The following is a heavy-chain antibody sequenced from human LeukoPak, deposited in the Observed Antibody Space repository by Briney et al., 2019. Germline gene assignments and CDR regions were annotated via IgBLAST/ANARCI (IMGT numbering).Heavy chain of an antibody. Sequence: PGGSLRLSCAVSGVTFSKYAMSWFRQAPGKGLEWVSGISNSGASSYYANSVKGRFTISRDNSKNTLYLQMNSLRADDTAVYYRAKPLGTIYPLWGMDVWGPGTTVTVSS. V-gene: IGHV3-23*01. CDR1: GVTFSKYA. CDR2: ISNSGASS. J-gene: IGHJ6*02. D-gene: IGHD3-16*01. CDR3: AKPLGTIYPLWGMDV.